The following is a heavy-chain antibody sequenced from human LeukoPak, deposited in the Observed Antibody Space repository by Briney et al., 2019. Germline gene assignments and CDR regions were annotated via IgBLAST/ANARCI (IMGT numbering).Heavy chain of an antibody. V-gene: IGHV3-33*03. Sequence: GGSLRLSCAASGFTFSSYGMHWVRQAPGKGLEWVAVIWYDGSNKYYADSVKGRFTISRDNAENALSLQMNSLKAEDTAVYYCARGGRYYGSGSYYNHFDYWGQGTLVTVSA. CDR2: IWYDGSNK. D-gene: IGHD3-10*01. CDR1: GFTFSSYG. J-gene: IGHJ4*02. CDR3: ARGGRYYGSGSYYNHFDY.